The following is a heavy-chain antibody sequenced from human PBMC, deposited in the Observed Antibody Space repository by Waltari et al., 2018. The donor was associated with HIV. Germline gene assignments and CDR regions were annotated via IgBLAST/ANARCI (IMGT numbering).Heavy chain of an antibody. CDR1: GFTFSSYW. Sequence: EVQLVESGGGLVQPGGSLRLSCAASGFTFSSYWMHWVRQAPGKGLVGVSRINSDWSITSHADSVKGRFTISRDNARNTLYLQMNSLGAEDTAMYYCAKGGTSGYTFGFGRWGQGTLVTVSS. CDR3: AKGGTSGYTFGFGR. D-gene: IGHD5-18*01. J-gene: IGHJ1*01. V-gene: IGHV3-74*01. CDR2: INSDWSIT.